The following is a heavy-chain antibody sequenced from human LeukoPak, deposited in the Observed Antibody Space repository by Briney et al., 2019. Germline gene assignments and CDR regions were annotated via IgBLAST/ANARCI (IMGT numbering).Heavy chain of an antibody. CDR1: GYTFTSYY. CDR3: ARDLKGGWLQPAY. Sequence: ASVKVSCKASGYTFTSYYMHWVRQAPGQGLERMGIINPSGSSTSYAQKFQGRVTMTRDMSTSTVYMELSSLRSEDTAVYYCARDLKGGWLQPAYWGQGTLVTVSS. V-gene: IGHV1-46*01. D-gene: IGHD5-24*01. CDR2: INPSGSST. J-gene: IGHJ4*02.